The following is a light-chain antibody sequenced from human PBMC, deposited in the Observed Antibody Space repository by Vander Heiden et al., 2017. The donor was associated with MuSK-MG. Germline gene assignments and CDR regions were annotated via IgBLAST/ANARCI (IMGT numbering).Light chain of an antibody. V-gene: IGKV3-11*01. Sequence: EIVLTQSPATLSLSPGERATLSCRASQSVRTYLGWYQQKPGQAPRLLIYDASNMANGIPARFSGSGSGTDFTLTISSLEPEDSAVYYWQQRSDWITFGQGTRLEIK. J-gene: IGKJ5*01. CDR3: QQRSDWIT. CDR1: QSVRTY. CDR2: DAS.